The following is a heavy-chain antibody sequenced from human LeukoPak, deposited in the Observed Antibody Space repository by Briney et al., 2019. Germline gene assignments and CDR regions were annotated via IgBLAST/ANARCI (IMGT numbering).Heavy chain of an antibody. D-gene: IGHD6-19*01. CDR3: AKSSGWQVRDSYYFDY. Sequence: GSLRLSCAASGFTFSSYAMHWIRQPPGKGLEWIGEINHSGSTNYNPSLKSRVTISVDTSKNQFSLKLSSVTAADTAVYYCAKSSGWQVRDSYYFDYWGQGTLVTVSS. CDR2: INHSGST. CDR1: GFTFSSYA. V-gene: IGHV4-34*08. J-gene: IGHJ4*02.